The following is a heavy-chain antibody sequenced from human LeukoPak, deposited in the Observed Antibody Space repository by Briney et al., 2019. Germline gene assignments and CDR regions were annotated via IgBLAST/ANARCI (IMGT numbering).Heavy chain of an antibody. V-gene: IGHV4-34*01. J-gene: IGHJ4*02. CDR1: GGSFSVYY. CDR3: ARGRDYDFWSGYRTPFDY. D-gene: IGHD3-3*01. Sequence: PSETLSLTCAVYGGSFSVYYWSWIRQPPGKGLELIGEINHSGSTNYNPSLKSRVTISVDTSKNQFSLKLSSVTAADTAVYYCARGRDYDFWSGYRTPFDYWGQGTLVTVSS. CDR2: INHSGST.